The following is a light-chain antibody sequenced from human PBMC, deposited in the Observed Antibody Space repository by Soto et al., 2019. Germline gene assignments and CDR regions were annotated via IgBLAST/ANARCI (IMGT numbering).Light chain of an antibody. J-gene: IGKJ1*01. CDR1: QSISSW. V-gene: IGKV1-27*01. CDR2: AAS. CDR3: QNYFSTPRT. Sequence: DIQMTQSPSTLSASVGDRVTITCRASQSISSWLAWYQQKPGKVPKLLIYAASTLHSGVPSRFSGSGSGTDFTLTISSLQPEDVATYYCQNYFSTPRTVGQGTKVDI.